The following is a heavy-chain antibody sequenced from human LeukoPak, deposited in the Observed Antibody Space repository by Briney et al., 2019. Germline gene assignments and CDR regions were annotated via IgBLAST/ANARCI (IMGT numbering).Heavy chain of an antibody. V-gene: IGHV3-43*02. Sequence: GGSLRLSCAASGFTFDDYAMHWVRQAPGKGLEWVSLISGDGGSTYYADSVKGRFTISRDNSKNSLYLQMNSLRTEDTALYYCAKDNTTTVTEYYFDYWGQGTLVTVSS. CDR2: ISGDGGST. CDR3: AKDNTTTVTEYYFDY. J-gene: IGHJ4*02. CDR1: GFTFDDYA. D-gene: IGHD4-11*01.